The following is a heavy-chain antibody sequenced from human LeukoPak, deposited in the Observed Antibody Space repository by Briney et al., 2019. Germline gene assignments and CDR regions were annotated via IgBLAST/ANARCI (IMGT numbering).Heavy chain of an antibody. D-gene: IGHD3-3*01. CDR3: ARDRRYDLWSGYYSYYFDY. CDR2: IYSGGST. CDR1: GFTVSSNY. V-gene: IGHV3-66*02. Sequence: GGSLRLSCAASGFTVSSNYMSWVRQAPGKGLEWVSVIYSGGSTYYADSVKGRFTISRDNSKNTPYLQMNSLRAEDTAVYYCARDRRYDLWSGYYSYYFDYWGQGTLVTVSS. J-gene: IGHJ4*02.